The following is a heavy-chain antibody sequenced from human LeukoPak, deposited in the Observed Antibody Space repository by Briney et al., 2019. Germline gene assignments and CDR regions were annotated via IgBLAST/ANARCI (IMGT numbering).Heavy chain of an antibody. CDR1: GXTFSSYA. D-gene: IGHD3-22*01. CDR3: ARAGYYYDSSGWGFDY. Sequence: GGSLRLSCAASGXTFSSYAMSWVRQAPGKGLEWVSSISDSGGSTYYTDSVKGRFTISRDNSKNTLYLQMNSLRAEDTAVYYCARAGYYYDSSGWGFDYWGQGTLVTVSS. J-gene: IGHJ4*02. V-gene: IGHV3-23*01. CDR2: ISDSGGST.